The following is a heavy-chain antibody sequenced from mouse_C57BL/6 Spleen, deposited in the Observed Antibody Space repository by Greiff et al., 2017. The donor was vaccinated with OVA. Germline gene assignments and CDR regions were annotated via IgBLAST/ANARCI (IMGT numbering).Heavy chain of an antibody. J-gene: IGHJ3*01. Sequence: QVQLQQSGAELVRPGTSVKVSCKASGYAFTNYLIEWVKQRPGQGLEWIGVINPGSGGTNYNEKFKGKATLTADKSSSTAYMQLSSLTSEDSAVYFCARKGDYYGSSYGFAYWGQGTLVTVSA. CDR3: ARKGDYYGSSYGFAY. CDR2: INPGSGGT. CDR1: GYAFTNYL. V-gene: IGHV1-54*01. D-gene: IGHD1-1*01.